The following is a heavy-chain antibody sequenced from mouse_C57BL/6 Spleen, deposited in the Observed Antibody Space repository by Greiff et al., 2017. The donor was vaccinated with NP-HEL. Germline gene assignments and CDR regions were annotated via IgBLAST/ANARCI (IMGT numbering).Heavy chain of an antibody. CDR3: AQGYYGSSYGYFDV. J-gene: IGHJ1*03. Sequence: EVQLQQSGPELVKPGASVKISCKASGYSFTDYNMNWVKQSNGKSLEWIGVINPNYGTTSYNQKFKGKATLTVDQSSSTAYMQLNSLTSEDSAVYYCAQGYYGSSYGYFDVWGTGTTVTVSS. CDR2: INPNYGTT. V-gene: IGHV1-39*01. D-gene: IGHD1-1*01. CDR1: GYSFTDYN.